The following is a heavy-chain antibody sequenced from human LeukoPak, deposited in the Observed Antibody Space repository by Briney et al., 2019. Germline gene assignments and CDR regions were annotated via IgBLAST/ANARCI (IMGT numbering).Heavy chain of an antibody. J-gene: IGHJ6*03. Sequence: PGGPLRLSCAASGFTFNDYGMHWVRQAPGKGLEWVAFIRNDASNKYYADSVKGRFTISRDNSKNTLYVQMNSLRAEDTAVYYCAKAGGGSWTWYYYYMDVWAKGTKVTVSS. CDR1: GFTFNDYG. V-gene: IGHV3-30*02. CDR3: AKAGGGSWTWYYYYMDV. D-gene: IGHD6-13*01. CDR2: IRNDASNK.